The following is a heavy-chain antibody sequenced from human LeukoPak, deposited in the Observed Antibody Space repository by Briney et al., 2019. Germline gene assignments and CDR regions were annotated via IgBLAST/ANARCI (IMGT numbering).Heavy chain of an antibody. CDR3: ARGGCSSTSCYASGRLDAFDI. CDR1: GFTFSSYG. CDR2: IGTAGDT. Sequence: GGSLRLSCAASGFTFSSYGMHWVRQATGKGLEWVSAIGTAGDTYYPGSVKGRFTISRENAKNSLYLQMNSLRAGDTAVYYCARGGCSSTSCYASGRLDAFDIWGQGTMVTVSS. D-gene: IGHD2-2*01. J-gene: IGHJ3*02. V-gene: IGHV3-13*01.